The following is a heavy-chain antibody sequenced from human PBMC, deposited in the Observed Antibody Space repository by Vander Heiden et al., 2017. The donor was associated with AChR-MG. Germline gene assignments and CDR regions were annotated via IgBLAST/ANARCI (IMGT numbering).Heavy chain of an antibody. CDR3: ARVTFSYLCDP. Sequence: EVQLVESGGGLVQPGGSLRLSCAASGFTFSRYEMNWVRQAPGKGLEWVSYISSSGSTIYYADSVKGRFTISRDNAKNSLYLQMNSLRAEDTAVYYCARVTFSYLCDPWGQGTLVTVSS. V-gene: IGHV3-48*03. CDR1: GFTFSRYE. D-gene: IGHD3-10*01. CDR2: ISSSGSTI. J-gene: IGHJ5*02.